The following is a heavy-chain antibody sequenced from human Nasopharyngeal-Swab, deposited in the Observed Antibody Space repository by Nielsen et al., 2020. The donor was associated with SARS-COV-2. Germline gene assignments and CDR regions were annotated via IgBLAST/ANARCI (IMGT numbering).Heavy chain of an antibody. CDR1: GFTFSSHG. D-gene: IGHD3-10*01. CDR2: IRYDGSNK. J-gene: IGHJ4*02. Sequence: GESLKISCAASGFTFSSHGMHWVRQAPGKGLEWVAFIRYDGSNKYYADSVKGRFTISRDNSKNTLYLQMNSLRAEDTAVYYCAKDSGLLWFGISDYWGQGTLVTVSS. CDR3: AKDSGLLWFGISDY. V-gene: IGHV3-30*02.